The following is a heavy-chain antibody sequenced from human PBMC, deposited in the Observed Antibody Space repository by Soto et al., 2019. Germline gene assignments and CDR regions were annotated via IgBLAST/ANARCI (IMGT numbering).Heavy chain of an antibody. V-gene: IGHV3-53*02. CDR2: VYSGGAT. CDR1: GFSVSSNY. J-gene: IGHJ4*02. CDR3: ARVPGRL. Sequence: QLVETGGGLIQPGTSLTLSCAASGFSVSSNYMTWVRQAPGKGLEWVSFVYSGGATFYADSVKVRFILSRDDSQNTMYLQMNNLRAEDTAVYYCARVPGRLWGRGTLVTVAS. D-gene: IGHD3-10*01.